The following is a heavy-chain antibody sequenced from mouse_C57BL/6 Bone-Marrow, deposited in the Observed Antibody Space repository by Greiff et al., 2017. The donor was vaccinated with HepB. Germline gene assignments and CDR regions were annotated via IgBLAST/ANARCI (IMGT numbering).Heavy chain of an antibody. J-gene: IGHJ3*01. CDR2: ISSGISTI. V-gene: IGHV5-17*01. CDR1: GFTFSDYG. CDR3: ARPYYGEGFAY. Sequence: EVKLVESGGGLVKPGGSLKLSCAASGFTFSDYGMHWVRQAPEKGEWVAYISSGISTIYYADTVKGRFTISRANAKNTLFLQMTSLRSEDTAMYYCARPYYGEGFAYWGQGTLVTVSA. D-gene: IGHD2-13*01.